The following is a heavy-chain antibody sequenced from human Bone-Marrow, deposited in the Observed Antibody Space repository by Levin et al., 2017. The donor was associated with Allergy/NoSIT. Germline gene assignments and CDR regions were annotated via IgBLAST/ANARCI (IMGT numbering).Heavy chain of an antibody. Sequence: PGESLKISCAASGFAFSNYGIHWVRQAPGKGLEWVAVMSYDGTNKYYADSVKGRFSISRDNSRYTVYLQMNSLRVGDTAVYYCAKDLVPYCSSLTCYLGGYGMDVWGQGTKVTVSS. V-gene: IGHV3-30*18. D-gene: IGHD2-2*01. CDR3: AKDLVPYCSSLTCYLGGYGMDV. CDR1: GFAFSNYG. CDR2: MSYDGTNK. J-gene: IGHJ6*02.